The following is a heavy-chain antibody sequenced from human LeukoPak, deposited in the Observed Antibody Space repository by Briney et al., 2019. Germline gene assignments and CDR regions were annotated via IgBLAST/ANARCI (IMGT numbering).Heavy chain of an antibody. CDR3: AKGNWNKLEVFDY. Sequence: GGSLRPSCAASGFIFSNYAMSWVRQAPGKGLEWVSAISSSGDSTYYAGSVKGRSTISRDKSKNTLDLQMNSLRAEDTALYYCAKGNWNKLEVFDYWGQGTLVTVSS. D-gene: IGHD1/OR15-1a*01. V-gene: IGHV3-23*01. CDR2: ISSSGDST. CDR1: GFIFSNYA. J-gene: IGHJ4*02.